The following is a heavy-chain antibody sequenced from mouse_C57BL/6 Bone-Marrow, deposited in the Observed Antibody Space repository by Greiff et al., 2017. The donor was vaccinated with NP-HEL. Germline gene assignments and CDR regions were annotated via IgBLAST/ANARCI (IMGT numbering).Heavy chain of an antibody. V-gene: IGHV1-26*01. D-gene: IGHD4-1*01. J-gene: IGHJ3*01. CDR1: GYTFTDYY. Sequence: EVKLQQSGPELVKPGASVKISCKASGYTFTDYYMNWVKQSHGKSLEWIGDINPNNGGTSYNQKLKGKATLTVDKSSSTAYMELRSLTSEDSAVYCCSRVNWAWFAYWGQGTLVTVSA. CDR2: INPNNGGT. CDR3: SRVNWAWFAY.